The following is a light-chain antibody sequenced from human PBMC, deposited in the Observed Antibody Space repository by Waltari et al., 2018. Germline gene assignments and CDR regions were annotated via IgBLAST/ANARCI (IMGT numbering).Light chain of an antibody. CDR1: QSVSSSY. J-gene: IGKJ4*01. Sequence: EIVLTQSPGTLSLSPGERATISCRASQSVSSSYLAWYQQKPGQAPRLLIYGASSRATGIPDRFSGSGSGTDFTLIISRLEPEDFAVYYCQQYGRSPLTFGGGTKVEIK. V-gene: IGKV3-20*01. CDR2: GAS. CDR3: QQYGRSPLT.